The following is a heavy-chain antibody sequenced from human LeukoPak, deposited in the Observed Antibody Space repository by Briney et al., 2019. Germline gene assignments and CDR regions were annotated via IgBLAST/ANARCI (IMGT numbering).Heavy chain of an antibody. Sequence: PGGSLRLSCAASGSTFSSYSMNWVRQAPGKGLEWVSSTSSSSTYIYYADSVKGRFTISRDNSKNTLYLQMNSLRAEDTAVYYCARDSTHLVYTPGTTEYGMDVWGQGTTVTVSS. CDR1: GSTFSSYS. V-gene: IGHV3-21*01. D-gene: IGHD1-1*01. J-gene: IGHJ6*02. CDR2: TSSSSTYI. CDR3: ARDSTHLVYTPGTTEYGMDV.